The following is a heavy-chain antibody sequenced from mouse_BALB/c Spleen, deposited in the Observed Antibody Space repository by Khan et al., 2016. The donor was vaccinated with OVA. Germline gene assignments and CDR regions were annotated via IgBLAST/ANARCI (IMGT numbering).Heavy chain of an antibody. D-gene: IGHD2-14*01. J-gene: IGHJ3*01. Sequence: VQLKESGPSLVKPSQTLSLTCSVTGDSITSGYWNWIRKFPGNRLEYMGYIIYTGYTYYNPSLKSRISITRHTSKNQYYLQLNSVTDEDTATYYCARSTYRYTFVYWGQVTLVTVSA. V-gene: IGHV3-8*02. CDR3: ARSTYRYTFVY. CDR2: IIYTGYT. CDR1: GDSITSGY.